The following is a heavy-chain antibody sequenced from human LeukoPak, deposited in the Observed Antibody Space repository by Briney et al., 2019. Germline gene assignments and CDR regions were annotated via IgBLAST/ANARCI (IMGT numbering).Heavy chain of an antibody. CDR3: ARDKGGYDDY. V-gene: IGHV3-74*01. D-gene: IGHD5-12*01. CDR1: GVTLSRYW. Sequence: PGGSLRLSCAASGVTLSRYWVHWVSQAPGEGVGWVSRINTDGSYTSYADSVEARFTTSRDNAKNTLYLQMNSLRAEDTAVYYCARDKGGYDDYWGQGTLVTVSS. J-gene: IGHJ4*02. CDR2: INTDGSYT.